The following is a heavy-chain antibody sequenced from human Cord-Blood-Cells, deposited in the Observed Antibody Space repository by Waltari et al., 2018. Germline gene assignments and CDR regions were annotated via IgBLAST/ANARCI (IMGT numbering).Heavy chain of an antibody. D-gene: IGHD4-17*01. J-gene: IGHJ1*01. CDR3: VRDYGDYAEYFQH. Sequence: EVQLVESGGGLVQPGGSLRLSCAASGFTFSSYWMHWVRQAPGKGLVWVSRINSDGSSTSYADSVKGRFTISRDNAKNTLYLQMNSLRAEDTAVYYCVRDYGDYAEYFQHWGQGTLVTVSS. CDR2: INSDGSST. CDR1: GFTFSSYW. V-gene: IGHV3-74*01.